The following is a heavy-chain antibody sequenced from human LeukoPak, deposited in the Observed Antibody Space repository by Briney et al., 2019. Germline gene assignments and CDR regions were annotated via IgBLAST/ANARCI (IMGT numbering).Heavy chain of an antibody. CDR2: IYHSGST. CDR1: GGSISSGGYS. J-gene: IGHJ6*02. CDR3: ASLSMVRGASSGNYYYYGMDV. V-gene: IGHV4-30-2*01. Sequence: SQTLSLTCAVSGGSISSGGYSWSWIRQPPGKGLEWIGYIYHSGSTYYNPSLKSRVTISVDRSKNQFSLKLSSVTAADTAVYYCASLSMVRGASSGNYYYYGMDVWGQGTTVTVSS. D-gene: IGHD3-10*01.